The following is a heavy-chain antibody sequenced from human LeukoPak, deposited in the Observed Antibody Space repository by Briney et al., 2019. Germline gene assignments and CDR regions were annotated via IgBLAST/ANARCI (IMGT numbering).Heavy chain of an antibody. D-gene: IGHD3-9*01. CDR3: AHRPNHLTGPIFDY. CDR2: IYWDDDK. Sequence: SGPTLVNPPQTLTLTCTFSGFSLSTSGVGVGWIRQPPGKALEWLALIYWDDDKRYSPSLKSRLTITKDTSKNQVVLTMTNMDPVDTATYYCAHRPNHLTGPIFDYWGQGTLVTVSS. CDR1: GFSLSTSGVG. J-gene: IGHJ4*02. V-gene: IGHV2-5*02.